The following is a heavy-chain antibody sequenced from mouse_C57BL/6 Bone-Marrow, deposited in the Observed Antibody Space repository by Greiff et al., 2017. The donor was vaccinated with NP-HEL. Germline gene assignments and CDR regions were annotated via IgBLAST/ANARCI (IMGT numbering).Heavy chain of an antibody. D-gene: IGHD2-2*01. V-gene: IGHV1-75*01. CDR2: IFPGSGST. CDR3: AREERNGYDGAWFAY. J-gene: IGHJ3*01. Sequence: VKLQESGPELVKPGASVKISCKASGYTFTDYYINWVKQRPGQGLEWIGWIFPGSGSTYYNEKFKGKATLTVDKSSSTAYMLLSSLTSEDSAVYFCAREERNGYDGAWFAYWGQGTLVTVSA. CDR1: GYTFTDYY.